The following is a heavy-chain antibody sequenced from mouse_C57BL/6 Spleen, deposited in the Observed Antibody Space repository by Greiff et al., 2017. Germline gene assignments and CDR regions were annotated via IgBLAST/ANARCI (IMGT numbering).Heavy chain of an antibody. D-gene: IGHD1-1*01. J-gene: IGHJ2*01. CDR2: IDPENGYT. V-gene: IGHV14-4*01. CDR1: GFNIKDDY. CDR3: TLYGSSYVDY. Sequence: VQLKESGAELVRPGASVKLSCTASGFNIKDDYMHWVKQRPEQGLEWIGWIDPENGYTEYASKFQGKATITADTSSNTAYLQLSSRTSEDTAVYYVTLYGSSYVDYWGQGPTLTVSS.